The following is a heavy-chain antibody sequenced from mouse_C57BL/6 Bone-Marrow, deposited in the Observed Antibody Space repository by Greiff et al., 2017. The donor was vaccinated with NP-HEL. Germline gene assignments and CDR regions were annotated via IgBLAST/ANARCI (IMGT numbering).Heavy chain of an antibody. CDR2: ISDGGSYT. CDR3: ARDFFEGFAY. Sequence: EVQRVESGGGLVKPGGSLKLSCAASGFTFSSYAMSWVRQTPEKRLEWVATISDGGSYTYYPDNVKGRFTISRDNAKNNLYLQMSHLKSEDTAMYYCARDFFEGFAYWGQGTLVTVSA. CDR1: GFTFSSYA. J-gene: IGHJ3*01. V-gene: IGHV5-4*01.